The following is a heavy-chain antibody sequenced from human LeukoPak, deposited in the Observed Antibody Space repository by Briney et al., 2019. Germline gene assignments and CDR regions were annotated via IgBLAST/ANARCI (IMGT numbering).Heavy chain of an antibody. CDR2: ISGSGGST. CDR3: AKDDGPGFDY. D-gene: IGHD7-27*01. CDR1: GFTFSSYG. V-gene: IGHV3-23*01. Sequence: GGTLRLSCAASGFTFSSYGMSWVRQAPGKGLEWVSAISGSGGSTYYADSVKGRFTISRDNSKNTLYLQMNSLRAEDTAVFYCAKDDGPGFDYWGQGTLVTVSS. J-gene: IGHJ4*02.